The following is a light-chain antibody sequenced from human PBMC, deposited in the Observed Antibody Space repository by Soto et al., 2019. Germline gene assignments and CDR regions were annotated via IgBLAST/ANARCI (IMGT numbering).Light chain of an antibody. CDR3: DSWDNSLSVVL. V-gene: IGLV1-51*01. CDR2: DNY. J-gene: IGLJ2*01. Sequence: QSVLTQPPSASGTPGQRVSISCSGSRSNIGRNYVYWYQQLPGTAPKLLIYDNYKRPSGIPDRFSGSTSGTSATLAIAGLQTGDEADYYCDSWDNSLSVVLFGGGTKLTVL. CDR1: RSNIGRNY.